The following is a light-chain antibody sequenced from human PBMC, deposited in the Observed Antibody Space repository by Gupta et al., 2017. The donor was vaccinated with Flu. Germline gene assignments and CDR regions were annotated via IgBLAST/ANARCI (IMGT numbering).Light chain of an antibody. V-gene: IGKV2-30*02. CDR1: QRLIHSDGNTY. CDR2: MIS. Sequence: DVVVTQSPLSLPVTLGQQASISCRSSQRLIHSDGNTYLNWFHQRPGQSPRRLIYMISNRDSGVPVRFSGSGSGTYFTLKISRVEAEDVGIYYCMQATLWPWTFGQGTKVEIK. J-gene: IGKJ1*01. CDR3: MQATLWPWT.